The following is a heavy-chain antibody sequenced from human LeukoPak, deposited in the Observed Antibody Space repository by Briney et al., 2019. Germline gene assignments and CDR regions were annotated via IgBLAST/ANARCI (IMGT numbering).Heavy chain of an antibody. J-gene: IGHJ4*02. CDR1: GFTFSDYY. V-gene: IGHV3-23*01. CDR2: ISGSGGST. D-gene: IGHD3-3*01. CDR3: ATPELRFLEWLLNY. Sequence: PGGSLRLSCAASGFTFSDYYMSWVRQAPGKGLEWVSAISGSGGSTYYADSVKGRFTISRDNSKNTLHLQMNSLRAEDTAVYYCATPELRFLEWLLNYWGQGTLVTVSS.